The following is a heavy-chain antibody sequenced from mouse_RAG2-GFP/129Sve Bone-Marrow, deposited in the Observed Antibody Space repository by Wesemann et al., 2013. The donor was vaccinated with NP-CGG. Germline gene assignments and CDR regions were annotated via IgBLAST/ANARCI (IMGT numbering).Heavy chain of an antibody. CDR2: ISSGGSYT. J-gene: IGHJ3*01. D-gene: IGHD3-1*01. CDR1: GFTFSSYA. Sequence: GGLVKPGGSLKLSCAASGFTFSSYAMSWVRQSPEKRLEWVAEISSGGSYTYYPDTVTGRFTISRDNAKNTLYLEMSSLRSEDTAMYYCARDREEFAYWGQGTLVTVSA. V-gene: IGHV5-9-4*01. CDR3: ARDREEFAY.